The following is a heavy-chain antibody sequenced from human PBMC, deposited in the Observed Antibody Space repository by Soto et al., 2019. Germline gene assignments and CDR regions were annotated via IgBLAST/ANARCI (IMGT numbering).Heavy chain of an antibody. J-gene: IGHJ3*02. CDR1: GFTFSDYY. V-gene: IGHV3-11*05. Sequence: QVQLVESGGGLVKPGGSLRLSCAASGFTFSDYYMNWIRQAPGKGLEWVSYTSSSRSYTNYADSVKGRFTISRDNAKNSLYLQMNSLRAEDTAVYYCARVAYDAFDIWGQGTMVTVSS. D-gene: IGHD3-16*01. CDR3: ARVAYDAFDI. CDR2: TSSSRSYT.